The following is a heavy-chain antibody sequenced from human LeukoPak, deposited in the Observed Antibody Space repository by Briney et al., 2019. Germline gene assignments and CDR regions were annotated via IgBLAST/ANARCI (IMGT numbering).Heavy chain of an antibody. J-gene: IGHJ4*02. CDR1: GFTFSNCA. CDR3: AKAHSISWPYAFDS. V-gene: IGHV3-23*01. CDR2: ISGNGGRT. D-gene: IGHD6-13*01. Sequence: GSLRLSCAASGFTFSNCAMAWVRQAPGKGLEWVSAISGNGGRTYSADSVQGRFTISRDNSKNTVYLQMDNLRAEDSAMYYCAKAHSISWPYAFDSWGQGTLVTVSS.